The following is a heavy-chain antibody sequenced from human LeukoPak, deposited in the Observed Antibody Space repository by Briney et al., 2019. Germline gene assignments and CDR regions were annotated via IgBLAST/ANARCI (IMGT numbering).Heavy chain of an antibody. CDR1: GFTFSSYA. CDR3: AKDGTTTITFDY. J-gene: IGHJ4*02. CDR2: ISGSGGST. D-gene: IGHD1-1*01. V-gene: IGHV3-23*01. Sequence: PGGSLRLSCAASGFTFSSYAMSWVRQAPGKGLEYVSVISGSGGSTHYRDSVKGRFTISRDNSKNMLYLQMNSLRVEDTAVYYCAKDGTTTITFDYWGQGTLVTVSS.